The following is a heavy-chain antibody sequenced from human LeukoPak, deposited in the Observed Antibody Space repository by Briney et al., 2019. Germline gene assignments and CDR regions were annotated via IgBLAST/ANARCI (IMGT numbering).Heavy chain of an antibody. J-gene: IGHJ4*02. Sequence: GGSLRLSCAASGFTFSSYGMHWVRQAPGKGLEWVAVISYDGSNKYYADSVKGRFTISRDNSKNTLYLQMNSPRAEDTAVYYCAKGETMIVVAPFDYWGQGTLVTVSS. V-gene: IGHV3-30*18. CDR1: GFTFSSYG. D-gene: IGHD3-22*01. CDR3: AKGETMIVVAPFDY. CDR2: ISYDGSNK.